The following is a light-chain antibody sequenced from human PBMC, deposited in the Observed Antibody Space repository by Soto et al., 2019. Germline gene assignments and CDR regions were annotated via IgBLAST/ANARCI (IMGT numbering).Light chain of an antibody. J-gene: IGLJ1*01. CDR3: CSYAGRDTLYV. CDR2: DVS. CDR1: STDVGGYNY. Sequence: QSALTQPRSVSGSPGQSVTISCTGTSTDVGGYNYVSWYQQHPGKVPKLMLYDVSKRPSGVPDRFAGSKSRNTASLTISGLQAEDEADYYCCSYAGRDTLYVFGSGTKLTVL. V-gene: IGLV2-11*01.